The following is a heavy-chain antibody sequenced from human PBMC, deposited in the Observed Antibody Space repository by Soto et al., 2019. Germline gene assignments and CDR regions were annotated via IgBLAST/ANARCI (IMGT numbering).Heavy chain of an antibody. CDR3: ARVLPSVRGS. D-gene: IGHD3-10*01. CDR1: GGTFSRHS. J-gene: IGHJ5*02. Sequence: QVQMVQSGAEVKKPGSSARVSCKVSGGTFSRHSISWVRQAPGQGLEWMGGIIPIFDATQYAQKFQGRLTITADESSTTFHLDLSGLGPDYRAIYVCARVLPSVRGSWGQGTLVTVS. CDR2: IIPIFDAT. V-gene: IGHV1-69*01.